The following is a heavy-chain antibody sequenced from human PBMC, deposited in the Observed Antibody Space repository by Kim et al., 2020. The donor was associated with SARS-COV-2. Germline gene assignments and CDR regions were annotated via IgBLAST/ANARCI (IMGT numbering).Heavy chain of an antibody. CDR2: INAGNGNT. Sequence: ASVKVSCKASGYTFTSYAMHWVRQAPGQRLEWMGWINAGNGNTKYSQKFQGRVTITRDTSASTAYMELSSLRSEDTAVYYCARDGYCSSTSCAGGYGMDVWGQGTTVTVSS. CDR1: GYTFTSYA. CDR3: ARDGYCSSTSCAGGYGMDV. D-gene: IGHD2-2*03. J-gene: IGHJ6*02. V-gene: IGHV1-3*01.